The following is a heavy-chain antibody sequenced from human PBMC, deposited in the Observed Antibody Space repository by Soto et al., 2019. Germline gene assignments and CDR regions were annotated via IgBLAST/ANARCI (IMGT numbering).Heavy chain of an antibody. V-gene: IGHV3-7*01. Sequence: EVQLVESGGGLVQPGESLRLSCVASGSTFSPFWMTWFRQAPGKGLEWLANIKEDGSETHDLDGRFAISRDNAKNSLYLQLSSLRAEDTAVYYCARLRGDYFDNWGQGTLVTVSS. CDR1: GSTFSPFW. CDR3: ARLRGDYFDN. CDR2: IKEDGSET. J-gene: IGHJ4*02.